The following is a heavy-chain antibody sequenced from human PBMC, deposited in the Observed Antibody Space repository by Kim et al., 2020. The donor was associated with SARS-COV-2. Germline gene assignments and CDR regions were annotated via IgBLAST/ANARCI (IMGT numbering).Heavy chain of an antibody. Sequence: SETLSLTCTVSGASITSTNFYGGWIRQPPGKGLEWIGDVYFSGGTYYNPSLTGRVTISVHTSKNQVSLKLNSVTAADSALYYCARHRERGSFSAGAFDIWGQGTMVTVSS. D-gene: IGHD1-1*01. CDR2: VYFSGGT. CDR3: ARHRERGSFSAGAFDI. J-gene: IGHJ3*02. CDR1: GASITSTNFY. V-gene: IGHV4-39*01.